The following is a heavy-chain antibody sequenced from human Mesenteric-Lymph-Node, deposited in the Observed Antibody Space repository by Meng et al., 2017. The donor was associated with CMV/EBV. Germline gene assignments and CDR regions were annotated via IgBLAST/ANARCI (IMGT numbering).Heavy chain of an antibody. CDR2: IYYSGST. J-gene: IGHJ4*02. D-gene: IGHD1-26*01. CDR1: GGSISSGDYY. Sequence: VSGGSISSGDYYWSWIRQPQGKGLEWIGDIYYSGSTYDNPSLKSRVTISVDKSKNQFSLKLSSVTAADTAVYYCARVGWELLAFDYWGQGTPVTVSS. CDR3: ARVGWELLAFDY. V-gene: IGHV4-30-4*08.